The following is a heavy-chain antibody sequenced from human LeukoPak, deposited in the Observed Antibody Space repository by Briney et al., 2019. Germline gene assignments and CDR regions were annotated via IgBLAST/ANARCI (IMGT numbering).Heavy chain of an antibody. CDR2: IYHTGST. V-gene: IGHV4-59*08. Sequence: SETLSLTCTVSGGSISSYYWRWTRQPPGKGLEWIGDIYHTGSTNYNPSLKSRVTISVDTSKNQFSLRLSSVTAADTAVYYCARPSRQVGPYYGMDIWGQGTTVTVSS. CDR1: GGSISSYY. J-gene: IGHJ6*02. D-gene: IGHD1-26*01. CDR3: ARPSRQVGPYYGMDI.